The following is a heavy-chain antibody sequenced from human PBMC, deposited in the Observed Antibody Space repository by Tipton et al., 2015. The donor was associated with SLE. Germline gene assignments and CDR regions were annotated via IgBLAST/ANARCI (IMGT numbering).Heavy chain of an antibody. V-gene: IGHV1-69*18. CDR1: GDSFSASS. J-gene: IGHJ3*01. D-gene: IGHD3-10*01. CDR2: VSPHIPAS. Sequence: QLVQSGAEVKRPGSSVRVSCKASGDSFSASSFNWVRQAPGQGLEWLGRVSPHIPASNYIPRLRDRLDFDTDESTTTVYMDLRSLNTEDTAVYYCATQRASRGPRVVLDVWGQGTVIIVSS. CDR3: ATQRASRGPRVVLDV.